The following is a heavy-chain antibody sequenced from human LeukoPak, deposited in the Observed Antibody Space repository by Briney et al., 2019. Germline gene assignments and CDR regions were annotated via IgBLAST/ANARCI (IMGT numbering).Heavy chain of an antibody. J-gene: IGHJ4*02. D-gene: IGHD1-26*01. V-gene: IGHV4-4*02. CDR3: SRESGAFCPFGY. Sequence: PSETLSLTCGVSGGSISSTNWRSWVRQPPGQGLEWIGEISLTGETNYNPSLNGRVTMSLDKSRNQLSLSLTSVTAADTAIYYCSRESGAFCPFGYWGQGTLVIVPP. CDR2: ISLTGET. CDR1: GGSISSTNW.